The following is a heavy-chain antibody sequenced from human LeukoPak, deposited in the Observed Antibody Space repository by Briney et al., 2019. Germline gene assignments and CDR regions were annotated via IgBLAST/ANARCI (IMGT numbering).Heavy chain of an antibody. CDR2: IYYSGST. V-gene: IGHV4-39*01. CDR3: ARHDIAVAALDY. CDR1: GGSISSSSYY. J-gene: IGHJ4*02. D-gene: IGHD6-19*01. Sequence: PSETLSLTCTVSGGSISSSSYYWGWIRQPPGTGLEWIGSIYYSGSTYYNPSLKSRVTISVDTPKNQFSLKLSSVTAADTAVYYCARHDIAVAALDYWGQGTLVTVSS.